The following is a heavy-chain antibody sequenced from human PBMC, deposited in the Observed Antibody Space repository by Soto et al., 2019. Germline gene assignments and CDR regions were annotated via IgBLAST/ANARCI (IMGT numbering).Heavy chain of an antibody. J-gene: IGHJ6*02. CDR3: ARDDFWSGFYDYDYYNGMDV. Sequence: PGGSLRLSCAASGFTFSDYYMSWIRQAPGKGLEWVSYISFSGSTIYYADSVKGRFTISRDNAKNSLYLQMSSLRAEDTAVYYCARDDFWSGFYDYDYYNGMDVWGQGTTVTVSS. D-gene: IGHD3-3*01. CDR2: ISFSGSTI. CDR1: GFTFSDYY. V-gene: IGHV3-11*01.